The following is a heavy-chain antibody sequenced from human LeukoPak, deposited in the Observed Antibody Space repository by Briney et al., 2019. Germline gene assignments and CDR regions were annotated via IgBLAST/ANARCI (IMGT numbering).Heavy chain of an antibody. Sequence: ASVKVSCKASGYTFTSYGISWVRQAPGQGLEWMGWISAYNGNTNYAQKLQGRVTMTRDTSTSTVYMELSSLRSEDTAVYYCARPIAAAGTSPFDYWGQGTLVTVSS. V-gene: IGHV1-18*01. D-gene: IGHD6-13*01. CDR1: GYTFTSYG. J-gene: IGHJ4*02. CDR2: ISAYNGNT. CDR3: ARPIAAAGTSPFDY.